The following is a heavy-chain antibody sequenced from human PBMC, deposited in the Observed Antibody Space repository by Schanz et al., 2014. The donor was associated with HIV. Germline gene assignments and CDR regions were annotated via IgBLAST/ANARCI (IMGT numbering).Heavy chain of an antibody. D-gene: IGHD3-10*01. J-gene: IGHJ5*02. Sequence: QVQLVQSGAEVKKPGASVKLSCKASGGSFSNYAISWVRQAPGQGLEWMGGIIPSFGTANYAQKFQGRLTMTRDTSTSTAYMELSSLRSEDTAMYYCAANNYYGSGSHSAWGQGTLVTVST. CDR3: AANNYYGSGSHSA. CDR1: GGSFSNYA. V-gene: IGHV1-69*06. CDR2: IIPSFGTA.